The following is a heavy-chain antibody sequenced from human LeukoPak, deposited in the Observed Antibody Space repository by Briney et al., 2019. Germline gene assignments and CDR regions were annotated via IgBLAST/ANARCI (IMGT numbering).Heavy chain of an antibody. V-gene: IGHV1-46*01. CDR2: INPSGGST. CDR1: GYTFTSYY. CDR3: ARVSVVVPAAIRAQNFDY. Sequence: ASVKVSCKASGYTFTSYYMHWVRQAPGQGLEWMGIINPSGGSTSYAQKFQGRVTMTRDTSTSTAYMELRSLRSDDTAVYYCARVSVVVPAAIRAQNFDYWGQGTLVTVSS. J-gene: IGHJ4*02. D-gene: IGHD2-2*02.